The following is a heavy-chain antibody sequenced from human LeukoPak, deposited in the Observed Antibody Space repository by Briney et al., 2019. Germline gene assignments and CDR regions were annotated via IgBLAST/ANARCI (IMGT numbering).Heavy chain of an antibody. V-gene: IGHV4-59*01. CDR3: AGLHPDYFDY. CDR2: IYYSGST. CDR1: GGSISSYY. Sequence: PSETLSLTCTASGGSISSYYLSWIRQPPGKGLEWIGYIYYSGSTNYNPSLKSRVTISVDTSKNQFSLKLSSVTAADTAVYYCAGLHPDYFDYWGQGTLVTVSS. J-gene: IGHJ4*02.